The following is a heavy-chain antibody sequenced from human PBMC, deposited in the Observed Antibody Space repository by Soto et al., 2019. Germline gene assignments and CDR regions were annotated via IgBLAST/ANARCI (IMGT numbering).Heavy chain of an antibody. J-gene: IGHJ6*02. Sequence: SLRLSCAASGFTFSSYGMHWVRQAPGKGLEWVAVISYDGSNKYYADSVKGRFTISRDNSKNTLYLQMNSLRAEDTAVYYCAKVGSGMDVWGQGTTVTVS. CDR3: AKVGSGMDV. CDR1: GFTFSSYG. V-gene: IGHV3-30*18. CDR2: ISYDGSNK.